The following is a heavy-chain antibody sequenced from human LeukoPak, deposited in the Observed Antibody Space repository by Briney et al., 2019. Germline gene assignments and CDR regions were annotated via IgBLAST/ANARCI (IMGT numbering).Heavy chain of an antibody. D-gene: IGHD5-18*01. Sequence: ASVKVSCKASGYTFTGYYMHWVRQAPGQGLEWMGWINPNSGGTNYAQKFQGRVTMTRDTSISTAYMELSRLRSDDTAVYYCGRAGYSYGYVGYFDYWGQGTLVTVSS. CDR1: GYTFTGYY. J-gene: IGHJ4*02. CDR2: INPNSGGT. V-gene: IGHV1-2*02. CDR3: GRAGYSYGYVGYFDY.